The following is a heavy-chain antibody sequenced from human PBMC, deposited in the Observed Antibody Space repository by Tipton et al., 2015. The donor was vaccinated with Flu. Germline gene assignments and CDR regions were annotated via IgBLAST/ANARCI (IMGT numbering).Heavy chain of an antibody. CDR1: NGTISSYY. CDR3: ASGACSSSTCPKGGLDN. D-gene: IGHD2-2*01. CDR2: IHSSGGT. J-gene: IGHJ4*02. V-gene: IGHV4-4*07. Sequence: TLSLTCTVSNGTISSYYWSWIRQPAGKGLEWIGRIHSSGGTNYNPSLKSRVTMSVDTSKNQFSLKVNSVTAADTAVYYCASGACSSSTCPKGGLDNWGQGTLVAVSS.